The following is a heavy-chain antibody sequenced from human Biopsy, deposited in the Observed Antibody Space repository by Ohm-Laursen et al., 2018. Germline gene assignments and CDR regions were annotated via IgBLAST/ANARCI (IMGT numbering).Heavy chain of an antibody. Sequence: GASVKVSCKVIGGTFTTSGISWARLAPGHGLEFVGGIIPIFQTTHYAQSFQGRVPIVADKSTSTAYMELSSLRSDDTAIYYCATVRGLVWFGELIAWGQGTLVTVSS. V-gene: IGHV1-69*06. CDR3: ATVRGLVWFGELIA. CDR2: IIPIFQTT. CDR1: GGTFTTSG. J-gene: IGHJ5*02. D-gene: IGHD3-10*01.